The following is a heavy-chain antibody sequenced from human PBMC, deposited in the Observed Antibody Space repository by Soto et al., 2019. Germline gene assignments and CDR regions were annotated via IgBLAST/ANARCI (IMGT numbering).Heavy chain of an antibody. Sequence: PGESLKISCKGSGYSFTSYWIGWVRQMPGKGLEWMGIIYPGDSDTRYSPSFQGQVTISADKSISTAYLQWSSLKASDTAMYYCVVTATPNYYYSGMDVWGQGTTVTVSS. V-gene: IGHV5-51*01. J-gene: IGHJ6*02. D-gene: IGHD2-21*02. CDR1: GYSFTSYW. CDR2: IYPGDSDT. CDR3: VVTATPNYYYSGMDV.